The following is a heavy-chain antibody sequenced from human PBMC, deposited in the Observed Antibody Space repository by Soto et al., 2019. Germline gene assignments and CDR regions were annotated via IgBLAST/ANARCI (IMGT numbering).Heavy chain of an antibody. CDR3: AAELVFGKLSAV. CDR1: GDTFKNCV. D-gene: IGHD3-10*01. Sequence: QVQVVQSGVEVRRPGSSVKVSCKASGDTFKNCVISWVRQAPGQGLEWMGGIIPLFGTTDVAQRFQGRLTITTDESTTTAYLELSRLRSEDTATYYCAAELVFGKLSAVWGPGTTVIFSS. V-gene: IGHV1-69*01. J-gene: IGHJ6*02. CDR2: IIPLFGTT.